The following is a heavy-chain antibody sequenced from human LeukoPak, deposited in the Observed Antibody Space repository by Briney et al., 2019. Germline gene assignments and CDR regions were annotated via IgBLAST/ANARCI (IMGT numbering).Heavy chain of an antibody. Sequence: RGSLRLSCAPPVFTFSSDWMSCVPPAPGEGLEWVANIKQDGSEKYYVDSVKGRFTISRDNSKNSLYLQMNSLRAEDTAVYYCARELDYDILACYSSYFDYCGQATLVTASS. CDR3: ARELDYDILACYSSYFDY. J-gene: IGHJ4*01. V-gene: IGHV3-7*01. CDR2: IKQDGSEK. CDR1: VFTFSSDW. D-gene: IGHD3-9*01.